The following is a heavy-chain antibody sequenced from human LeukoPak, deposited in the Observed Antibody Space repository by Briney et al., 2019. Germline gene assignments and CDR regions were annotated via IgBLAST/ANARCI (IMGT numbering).Heavy chain of an antibody. V-gene: IGHV5-51*01. D-gene: IGHD2-8*01. CDR3: ARGFCTIDNCDNWFDP. CDR1: GYSFTTFW. Sequence: GESLKISCKGFGYSFTTFWIGWVRQMPGKGLEWMGIIYPGDSDTRYSPSFQGQVTISADKSISTAYLQWSSLKASDTAMYYCARGFCTIDNCDNWFDPWGQGTLVTVSS. CDR2: IYPGDSDT. J-gene: IGHJ5*02.